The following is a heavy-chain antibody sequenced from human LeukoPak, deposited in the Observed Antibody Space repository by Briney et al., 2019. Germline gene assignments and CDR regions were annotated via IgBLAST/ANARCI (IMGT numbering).Heavy chain of an antibody. CDR1: GFTFSSYS. CDR2: ISSSSSTI. D-gene: IGHD5-18*01. Sequence: GGSLRLSCAASGFTFSSYSMNWVRQAPGKGLEWVSYISSSSSTIYYADSVKGRFTISRDNAKNSLYLQMNSLRAEDTAVYYCARGPYSYVEYYYYYHYMDVWGKGTTVTVSS. CDR3: ARGPYSYVEYYYYYHYMDV. V-gene: IGHV3-48*01. J-gene: IGHJ6*03.